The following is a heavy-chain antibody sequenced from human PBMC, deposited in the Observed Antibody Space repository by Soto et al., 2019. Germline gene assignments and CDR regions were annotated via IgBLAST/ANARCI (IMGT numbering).Heavy chain of an antibody. CDR1: GGSISNHY. J-gene: IGHJ4*02. CDR3: TRANWYSEY. CDR2: IYYNGNT. V-gene: IGHV4-59*11. Sequence: QVQLQESGPGLVKPSETLSLTCTVSGGSISNHYWSWIRQPPGKGLEWIGYIYYNGNTNYNPSLMCRVTMSVDTSKSQISLKLSSVTAADTAVYYCTRANWYSEYWGQGTLVTVSS. D-gene: IGHD7-27*01.